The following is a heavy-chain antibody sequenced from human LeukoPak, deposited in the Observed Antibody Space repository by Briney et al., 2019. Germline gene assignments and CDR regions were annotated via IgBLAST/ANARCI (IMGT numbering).Heavy chain of an antibody. D-gene: IGHD3-22*01. J-gene: IGHJ5*02. CDR1: GFTFSSYG. CDR2: ISGSGGST. Sequence: GGSLRLSCAASGFTFSSYGMSWVRQAPGKGLEWASAISGSGGSTYYADSVKGRFTISRDNSKNTLYLQMNSLRAEDTAVYYCAKYYYDSSGYYFARWFDPWGQGTLVTVSS. V-gene: IGHV3-23*01. CDR3: AKYYYDSSGYYFARWFDP.